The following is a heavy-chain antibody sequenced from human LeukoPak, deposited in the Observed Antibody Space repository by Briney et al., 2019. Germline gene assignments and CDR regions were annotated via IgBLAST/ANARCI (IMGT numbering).Heavy chain of an antibody. CDR2: IYHSGST. D-gene: IGHD3-9*01. CDR1: GGSISSYY. J-gene: IGHJ4*02. V-gene: IGHV4-59*08. CDR3: ARTGYDILTGYRAKQYYFDY. Sequence: SETLSLTCTVSGGSISSYYWSWIRQPPGKGLEWIGYIYHSGSTNYNPSLKSRVTISVDTSKNQFSLKLSSVTAADTAVYYCARTGYDILTGYRAKQYYFDYWGQGTLVTVSP.